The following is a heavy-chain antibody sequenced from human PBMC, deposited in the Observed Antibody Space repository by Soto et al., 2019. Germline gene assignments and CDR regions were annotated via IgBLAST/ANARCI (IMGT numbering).Heavy chain of an antibody. V-gene: IGHV2-5*02. J-gene: IGHJ4*02. D-gene: IGHD2-2*01. Sequence: QITLKESGPTLVKPTQTLTLTFTFSGFSLSTYGVGVAWIRQPPGKALEWLALIYWDDDMPYSPSLRDRITVSKETSKMQLVLTTPNVDPIDTGTYYCGHSGLTSLGDYWGQRTAVTVSS. CDR1: GFSLSTYGVG. CDR3: GHSGLTSLGDY. CDR2: IYWDDDM.